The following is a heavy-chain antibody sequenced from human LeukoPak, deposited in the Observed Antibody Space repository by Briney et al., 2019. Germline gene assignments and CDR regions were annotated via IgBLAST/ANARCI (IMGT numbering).Heavy chain of an antibody. Sequence: ASVKVSCKTSGYTFTNYGVSWVRQAPGQGLEWMGWISAYNGNTNYAQKLQGRVTMTTDTSTSTAYMELRSLRSDDTAVYYCARAGRPHWYFDLWGRGTLVTVSS. V-gene: IGHV1-18*01. J-gene: IGHJ2*01. CDR1: GYTFTNYG. CDR3: ARAGRPHWYFDL. D-gene: IGHD6-6*01. CDR2: ISAYNGNT.